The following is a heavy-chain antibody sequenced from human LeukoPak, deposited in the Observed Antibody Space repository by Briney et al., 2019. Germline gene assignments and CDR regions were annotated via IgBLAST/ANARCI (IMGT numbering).Heavy chain of an antibody. D-gene: IGHD5-12*01. V-gene: IGHV1-2*02. CDR3: ATGVATAFTY. CDR1: GYTFTGYY. CDR2: INPDSGDS. J-gene: IGHJ4*02. Sequence: ASVKVSCKASGYTFTGYYIHWVRQAPGQGLEWMAFINPDSGDSYSAPKFQGRVTMTRDTSISTASMEVSWLTSDDTAVYYCATGVATAFTYWGQGILVIVSS.